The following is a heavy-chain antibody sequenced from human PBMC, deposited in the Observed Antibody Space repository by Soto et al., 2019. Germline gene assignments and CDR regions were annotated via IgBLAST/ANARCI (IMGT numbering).Heavy chain of an antibody. D-gene: IGHD4-4*01. CDR1: GFSFISYA. Sequence: TGGSLRLSCAASGFSFISYAMHWVRQAPGKELEWLAIISYDGTKKYYADSVEGRLTISRDNSKNTLYLQMNSLRAEDTAVYYCATPAGSDYSNYVLAYWGQGTLVTVSS. CDR2: ISYDGTKK. V-gene: IGHV3-30-3*01. CDR3: ATPAGSDYSNYVLAY. J-gene: IGHJ4*02.